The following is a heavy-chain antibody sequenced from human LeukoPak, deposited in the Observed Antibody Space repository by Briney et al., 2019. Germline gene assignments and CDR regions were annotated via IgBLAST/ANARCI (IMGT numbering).Heavy chain of an antibody. CDR1: GGTFSSYA. J-gene: IGHJ4*02. CDR3: ARDHSGWPSKY. V-gene: IGHV1-69*05. D-gene: IGHD6-19*01. Sequence: GASVKVSCKASGGTFSSYAISWVRQAHGQGLEWMGGIIPIFGTANYAQKFQGRVTITTDESTSTAYMELSSLRSEDTAVYYCARDHSGWPSKYWGQGTLVTVSS. CDR2: IIPIFGTA.